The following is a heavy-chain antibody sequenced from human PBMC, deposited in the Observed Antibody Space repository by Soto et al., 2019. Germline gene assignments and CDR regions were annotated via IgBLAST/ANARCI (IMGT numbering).Heavy chain of an antibody. D-gene: IGHD6-19*01. Sequence: SETLSLTCAVYGGSFRGYYWSWIRQPPGKGLEWIGEINHSGSTNYNPSLKSRVTISVDTSKNQFSLKLSSVTAADTAVYYCARGRGGSGWIYYYYLAVSGKGTTVTVSS. J-gene: IGHJ6*03. CDR2: INHSGST. CDR3: ARGRGGSGWIYYYYLAV. V-gene: IGHV4-34*01. CDR1: GGSFRGYY.